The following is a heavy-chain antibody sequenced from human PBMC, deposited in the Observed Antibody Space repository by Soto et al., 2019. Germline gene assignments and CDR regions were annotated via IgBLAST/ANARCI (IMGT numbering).Heavy chain of an antibody. CDR2: IYSGGST. J-gene: IGHJ4*02. D-gene: IGHD1-26*01. CDR3: ARGSGSLYYLDF. V-gene: IGHV3-53*01. Sequence: GGSLRLSCAASGFSVSTNYMTWVRQAPGKGLEWVSVIYSGGSTYYADSVKGRFTISRDNSKNTLHLQMNSLRAEDTAVYYCARGSGSLYYLDFWGRGTLVTVSS. CDR1: GFSVSTNY.